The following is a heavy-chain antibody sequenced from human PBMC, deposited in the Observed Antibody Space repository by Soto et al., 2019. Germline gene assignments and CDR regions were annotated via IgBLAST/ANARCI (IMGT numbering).Heavy chain of an antibody. Sequence: GGSLRLSCAASGFTFSSYAMSWVRQAPGKGLEWVSAISGSGGSTYYADSVKGRFTISRDNSKNTLYLQMNSLRAEDTAVYYCAIGSGRFGDLDYWGQGTLVTVSS. V-gene: IGHV3-23*01. CDR3: AIGSGRFGDLDY. CDR1: GFTFSSYA. CDR2: ISGSGGST. J-gene: IGHJ4*02. D-gene: IGHD3-10*01.